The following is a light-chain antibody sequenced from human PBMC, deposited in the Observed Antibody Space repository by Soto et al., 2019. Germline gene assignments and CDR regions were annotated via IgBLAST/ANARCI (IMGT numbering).Light chain of an antibody. V-gene: IGKV3-20*01. J-gene: IGKJ1*01. CDR1: HSVTSNY. CDR2: AAS. CDR3: QQYGSSPQT. Sequence: EIVLTQSPGTLSLSPGERATLSCRASHSVTSNYLAWYQQKPVQAPRLLISAASGRASGIHDRFRGSGSVTAFILTISRLEPEDFAVYYCQQYGSSPQTFGQGTRVDIK.